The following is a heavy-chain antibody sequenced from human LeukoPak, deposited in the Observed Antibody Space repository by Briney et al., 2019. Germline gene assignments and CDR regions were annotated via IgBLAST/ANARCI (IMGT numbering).Heavy chain of an antibody. Sequence: SQTLSLTCTVSGGSISSGGYYWSWIRQHPGKDLEWIGYIYYSGSTYYNPSLKSRVTISVDTSKNQFSLKLSSVTAADTAVYYCARERGYDLIDHYWGQGTLVTVSS. CDR3: ARERGYDLIDHY. V-gene: IGHV4-31*03. CDR2: IYYSGST. CDR1: GGSISSGGYY. J-gene: IGHJ4*02. D-gene: IGHD5-12*01.